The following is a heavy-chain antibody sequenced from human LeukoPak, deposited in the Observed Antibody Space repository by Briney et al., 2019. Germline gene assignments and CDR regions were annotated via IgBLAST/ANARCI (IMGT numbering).Heavy chain of an antibody. CDR3: AKDLTAAGKGPADY. D-gene: IGHD6-13*01. Sequence: QSGGSLRLSCAASGFTFDDYAMHWVRHAPGKGLEWVSGISWNSGSIGYADSVKGRFTISRDNAKNSLYLQMNSLRAEDTALYYCAKDLTAAGKGPADYWGQGTLVTVSS. CDR2: ISWNSGSI. CDR1: GFTFDDYA. V-gene: IGHV3-9*01. J-gene: IGHJ4*02.